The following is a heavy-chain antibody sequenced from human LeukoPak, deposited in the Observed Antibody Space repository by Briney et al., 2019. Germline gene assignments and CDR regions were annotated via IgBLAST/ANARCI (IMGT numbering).Heavy chain of an antibody. CDR3: ARDRPRHFEY. CDR2: ISTGSSTT. CDR1: EFAFSTYN. Sequence: GGSLRLSCAASEFAFSTYNMNWVRQAPGKGLEWVSYISTGSSTTYYADSVKGRFTISRDNVENSLYLQMNSLRDEDTAVYYCARDRPRHFEYWGQGTLVTVSS. J-gene: IGHJ4*02. V-gene: IGHV3-48*02.